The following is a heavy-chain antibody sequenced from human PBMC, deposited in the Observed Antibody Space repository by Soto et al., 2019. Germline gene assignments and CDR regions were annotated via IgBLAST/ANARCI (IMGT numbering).Heavy chain of an antibody. CDR3: AREPLVTIFGVVTPLNYGMDV. Sequence: QVQLVQSGAEVRKPGASVKVSCKTSGYTFTRYSLHWVRQAPGQRLEWMGWINSANGNTKYSPNFQGRVSIISDTSANTAYMELSSLRSEDTAMYYCAREPLVTIFGVVTPLNYGMDVWGQGTTVTVSS. J-gene: IGHJ6*02. V-gene: IGHV1-3*01. D-gene: IGHD3-3*01. CDR2: INSANGNT. CDR1: GYTFTRYS.